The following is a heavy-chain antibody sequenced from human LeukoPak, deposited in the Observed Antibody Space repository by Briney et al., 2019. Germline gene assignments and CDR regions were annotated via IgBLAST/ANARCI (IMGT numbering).Heavy chain of an antibody. CDR3: ARDATHCSGGSCYPNWFDP. Sequence: PGRSLRLSCAASGFTFSSYAMHWVRQAPGKGLDWVAVISYDGSNKYYADSVKGRFTISRDNSKNTLYLQMNSLRAEDTAVYYCARDATHCSGGSCYPNWFDPWGQGTLVTVSS. CDR1: GFTFSSYA. D-gene: IGHD2-15*01. CDR2: ISYDGSNK. V-gene: IGHV3-30*04. J-gene: IGHJ5*02.